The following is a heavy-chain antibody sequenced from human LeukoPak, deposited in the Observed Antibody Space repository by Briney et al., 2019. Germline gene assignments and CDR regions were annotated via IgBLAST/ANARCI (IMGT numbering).Heavy chain of an antibody. V-gene: IGHV3-15*01. CDR2: IKSKTDGGTT. CDR1: GSTFSNAW. J-gene: IGHJ5*02. Sequence: SGGSLRLSCAASGSTFSNAWMSWVRQAPGKGLEWVGRIKSKTDGGTTDYAAPVKGRFTISRDVSKNTLYLQMNSLKTEDTAVYYCTTETGVVITAGWFDPWGQGTLVTVSS. D-gene: IGHD3-3*01. CDR3: TTETGVVITAGWFDP.